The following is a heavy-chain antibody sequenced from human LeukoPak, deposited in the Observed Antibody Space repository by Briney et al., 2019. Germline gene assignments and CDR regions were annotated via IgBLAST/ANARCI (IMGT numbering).Heavy chain of an antibody. V-gene: IGHV3-30-3*01. CDR3: ARAGSPIVVVAADGAFDI. CDR1: GFTFSSYA. D-gene: IGHD2-21*02. Sequence: GGPLRLSCAASGFTFSSYAMHWVRQAPGKGLEWVAVISYDGSNKYYADSVKGRFTISRDNSKNTLYLQMNSLRAEDTAVYYCARAGSPIVVVAADGAFDIWGQGTMVTVSS. J-gene: IGHJ3*02. CDR2: ISYDGSNK.